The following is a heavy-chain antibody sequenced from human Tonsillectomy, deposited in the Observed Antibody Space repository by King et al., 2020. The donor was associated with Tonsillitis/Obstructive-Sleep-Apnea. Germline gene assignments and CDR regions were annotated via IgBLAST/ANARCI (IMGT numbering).Heavy chain of an antibody. V-gene: IGHV4-31*03. CDR1: GGSISSGGYY. CDR2: IYYSGNT. J-gene: IGHJ4*02. CDR3: ARGTTVKSFDY. D-gene: IGHD4-17*01. Sequence: QLQESGPGLVKPSQTLSLTCTVSGGSISSGGYYWSWIRQHPGKGLEWIGCIYYSGNTHYNPSLKSRLTISVDTSKNQFSLKLSSVTPADTAVYYCARGTTVKSFDYWGQGTLVTVSS.